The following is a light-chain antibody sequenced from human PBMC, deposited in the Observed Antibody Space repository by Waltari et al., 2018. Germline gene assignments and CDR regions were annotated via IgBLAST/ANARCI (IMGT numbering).Light chain of an antibody. J-gene: IGKJ1*01. CDR1: QSVTSRS. CDR3: QQYGTSPES. V-gene: IGKV3D-20*01. CDR2: DAS. Sequence: EIVLTQSPATLSLSPGERATLSCGASQSVTSRSLAWSQHKPGLAPRLLFYDASSRATGIPDRFSGSGSGTDFTLTISRLEPEDFALYYCQQYGTSPESFGQGTKVEIK.